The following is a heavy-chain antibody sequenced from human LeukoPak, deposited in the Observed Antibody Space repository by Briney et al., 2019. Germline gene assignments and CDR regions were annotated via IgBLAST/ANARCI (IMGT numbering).Heavy chain of an antibody. Sequence: SQTLSLTCTVSGGSISSGSYYWSWIRQPAGKGLEWIGRIYTSGSTNYNPSLKSRVTISVDTSKNQFSLKLSSVTAADTAVYYCATNSPGIAAAGTGDYYYYGMDVWGQGTTVTVSS. CDR3: ATNSPGIAAAGTGDYYYYGMDV. CDR1: GGSISSGSYY. V-gene: IGHV4-61*02. D-gene: IGHD6-13*01. CDR2: IYTSGST. J-gene: IGHJ6*02.